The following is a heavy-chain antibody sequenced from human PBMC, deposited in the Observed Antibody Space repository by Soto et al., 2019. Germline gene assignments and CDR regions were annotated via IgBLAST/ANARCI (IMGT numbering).Heavy chain of an antibody. Sequence: QVQLVESGGGLVEPGGSLRLSCAASGFIFTDYSMTWIRQAPGKALEWVSSISNGDETTHYADSVKGRCIVFRDNAKKVLFLRMSGLRVDDTAVYYCARDRKRRDCYNFDSWGRGALVTVSS. D-gene: IGHD2-21*01. V-gene: IGHV3-11*01. CDR1: GFIFTDYS. CDR2: ISNGDETT. J-gene: IGHJ4*02. CDR3: ARDRKRRDCYNFDS.